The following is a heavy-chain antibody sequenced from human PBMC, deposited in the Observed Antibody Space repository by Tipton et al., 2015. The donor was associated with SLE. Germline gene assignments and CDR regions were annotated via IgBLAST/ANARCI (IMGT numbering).Heavy chain of an antibody. D-gene: IGHD2/OR15-2a*01. CDR3: ARGEYRD. CDR2: IYYSGNT. J-gene: IGHJ4*02. Sequence: TLSLTCTVSGGSISRSSYYWGWIRQPPGKGLEWIGSIYYSGNTYYNPSLKSRLTISLDTSKNHFSLKLSSVTAADTAVYYCARGEYRDWGQGTLVTVSS. CDR1: GGSISRSSYY. V-gene: IGHV4-39*02.